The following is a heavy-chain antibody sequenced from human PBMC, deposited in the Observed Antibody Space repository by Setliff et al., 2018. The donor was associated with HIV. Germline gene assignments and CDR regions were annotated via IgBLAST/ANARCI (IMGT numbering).Heavy chain of an antibody. Sequence: PGGSLRLSCAASGFTFSSYEMNWVRQAPGKGLEWVSSISGSGDSAYYADSVRGRFTISRDFSNNTLYLQMNGLRAEDTALYYCAKDELFYYGSGNFYYWYFDFWGRGSLVTVSS. J-gene: IGHJ2*01. CDR3: AKDELFYYGSGNFYYWYFDF. D-gene: IGHD3-10*01. CDR2: ISGSGDSA. CDR1: GFTFSSYE. V-gene: IGHV3-23*01.